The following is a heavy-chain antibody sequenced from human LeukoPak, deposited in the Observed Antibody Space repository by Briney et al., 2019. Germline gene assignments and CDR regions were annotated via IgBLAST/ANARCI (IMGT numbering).Heavy chain of an antibody. CDR2: INHSGST. V-gene: IGHV4-34*01. J-gene: IGHJ3*02. D-gene: IGHD5-18*01. CDR1: GGSFSGYY. Sequence: SETPSLTCAVYGGSFSGYYWSWIRQPPGKGLEWIGEINHSGSTNYNPSLKSRVTISVDTSKNQFSLKLSSVTAADTAVYYCARGKIQLWRRPDAFDIWGQGTMVTVSS. CDR3: ARGKIQLWRRPDAFDI.